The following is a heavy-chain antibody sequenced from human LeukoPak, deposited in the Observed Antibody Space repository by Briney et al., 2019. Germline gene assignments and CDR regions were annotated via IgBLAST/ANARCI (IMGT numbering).Heavy chain of an antibody. CDR3: ARRVAVTGIYCFDH. J-gene: IGHJ4*02. D-gene: IGHD6-19*01. CDR2: VYYSGAT. CDR1: GGSVSSGISY. Sequence: SETLSLTCTVSGGSVSSGISYWSWIRQPPGKGLEWIGYVYYSGATNYNPSLKSRVTISLETSKNQFSLRLTSVTAADTAVYYCARRVAVTGIYCFDHWGQGTPVTVSS. V-gene: IGHV4-61*01.